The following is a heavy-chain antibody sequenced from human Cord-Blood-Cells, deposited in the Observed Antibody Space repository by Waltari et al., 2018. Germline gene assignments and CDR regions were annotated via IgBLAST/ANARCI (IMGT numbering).Heavy chain of an antibody. CDR1: GYTFTSYA. V-gene: IGHV1-3*01. Sequence: QVQLVQSGAEVKKPGASVKVSCKASGYTFTSYAMHLVRQAPGQRLEWMGWINAGNGNTKYSQKFQGRVTITRDTAASTAYMELSSLRSEDTAVYYCARAYCTGGVCPRGWFDPWGQGTLVTVSS. D-gene: IGHD2-8*02. CDR3: ARAYCTGGVCPRGWFDP. CDR2: INAGNGNT. J-gene: IGHJ5*02.